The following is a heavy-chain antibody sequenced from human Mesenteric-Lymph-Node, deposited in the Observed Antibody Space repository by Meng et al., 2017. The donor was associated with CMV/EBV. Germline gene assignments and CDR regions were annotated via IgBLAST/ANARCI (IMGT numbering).Heavy chain of an antibody. V-gene: IGHV3-7*01. CDR1: GFTFSTYW. J-gene: IGHJ2*01. D-gene: IGHD2-2*01. CDR3: AKDQRAVVVPAANFWYFDL. CDR2: IKQDGSEK. Sequence: GGSLRLSCEATGFTFSTYWMSWVRQAPGKGLEWVANIKQDGSEKYYVDSVRGRFTISRDNAKNSLYLQMNSLRAEDTAVYYCAKDQRAVVVPAANFWYFDLWGRGTLVTVSS.